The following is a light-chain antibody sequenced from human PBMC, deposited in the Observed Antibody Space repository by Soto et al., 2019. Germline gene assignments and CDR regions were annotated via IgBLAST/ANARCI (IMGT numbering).Light chain of an antibody. V-gene: IGKV3-15*01. CDR2: GAS. Sequence: EIVLTQSPGTLSLSPGERATLSCRASQSVSSSYLAWYQQKPGQAPRLLIYGASTRATGIPARFSGSGSGTEFTLTISSLQSEDFAVYYCQQYNNWPLTLGGGTKV. J-gene: IGKJ4*01. CDR3: QQYNNWPLT. CDR1: QSVSSSY.